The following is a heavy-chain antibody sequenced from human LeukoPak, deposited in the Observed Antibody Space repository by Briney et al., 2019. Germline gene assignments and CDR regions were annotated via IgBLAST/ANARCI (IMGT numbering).Heavy chain of an antibody. CDR3: ARDLGYSTFDC. Sequence: GGSLRLSCAASGFTFRNYWMSWVRQAPGKGLEWVANTNQDGTEINYVDSVRGRVTISRDNAKDSLYLQMNSLRAEDTAMYHCARDLGYSTFDCWGQGTLVTVSS. J-gene: IGHJ4*02. V-gene: IGHV3-7*01. CDR1: GFTFRNYW. CDR2: TNQDGTEI. D-gene: IGHD6-13*01.